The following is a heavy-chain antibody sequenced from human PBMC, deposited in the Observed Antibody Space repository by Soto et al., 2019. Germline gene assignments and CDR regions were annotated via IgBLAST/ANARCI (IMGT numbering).Heavy chain of an antibody. J-gene: IGHJ6*04. D-gene: IGHD4-17*01. CDR2: ISYDGSDK. V-gene: IGHV3-30*18. CDR3: AKDIHYGGRHGMDV. CDR1: GFTFSSYG. Sequence: QVQLVESGGGVVQPGRSLRLSCAASGFTFSSYGIHWVRQAPGKGLEWVAIISYDGSDKYYADSVKGRFTISRDNSKNTLYLQMNNLRAEDTAVYYCAKDIHYGGRHGMDVWGKGTTVTVSS.